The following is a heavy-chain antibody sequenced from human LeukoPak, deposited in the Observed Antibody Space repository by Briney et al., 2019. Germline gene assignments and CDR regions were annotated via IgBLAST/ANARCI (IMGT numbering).Heavy chain of an antibody. CDR1: GVRFSDFT. D-gene: IGHD3-10*01. CDR2: ILKNGVKT. CDR3: VREDYGLDI. V-gene: IGHV3-30-3*01. J-gene: IGHJ3*02. Sequence: GGSLRLSSAASGVRFSDFTMTWVCEGPGRGLEWVAIILKNGVKTAHADSVKGRFTISRDNSRNTLYLQMHSLNGEDTAVYYCVREDYGLDIWGQGTLVTVSS.